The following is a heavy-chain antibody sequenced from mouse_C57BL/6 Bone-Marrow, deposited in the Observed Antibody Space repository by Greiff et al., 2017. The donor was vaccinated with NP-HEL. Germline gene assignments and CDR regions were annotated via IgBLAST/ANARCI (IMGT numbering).Heavy chain of an antibody. CDR2: IDPSDSYT. D-gene: IGHD2-2*01. Sequence: QVHVKQPGAELVMPGASVKLSCKASGYTFTSYWMHWVKQRPGQGLEWIGEIDPSDSYTNYNQKFKGKSTLTVDKSSSTAYMQLSSLTSEDSAVYYCAGGYDWYFDVGGTGTTVTVSS. V-gene: IGHV1-69*01. CDR1: GYTFTSYW. CDR3: AGGYDWYFDV. J-gene: IGHJ1*03.